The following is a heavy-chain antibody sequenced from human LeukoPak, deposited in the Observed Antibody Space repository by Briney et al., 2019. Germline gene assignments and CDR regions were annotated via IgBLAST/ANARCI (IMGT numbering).Heavy chain of an antibody. CDR3: ARGNDYGDYYFDH. CDR2: IYSGGST. J-gene: IGHJ4*02. V-gene: IGHV3-66*01. CDR1: GFTVSSNS. D-gene: IGHD4-17*01. Sequence: GGSLRLSCAASGFTVSSNSLSWVRQAPGKGLEWVSVIYSGGSTHYADSVKGRFTISRDNSKNTVYLQMNSLRAEDTAVYYCARGNDYGDYYFDHWGQGTLVTVSS.